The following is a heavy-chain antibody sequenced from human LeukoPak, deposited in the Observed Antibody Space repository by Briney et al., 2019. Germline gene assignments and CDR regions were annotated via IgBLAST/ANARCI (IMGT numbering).Heavy chain of an antibody. CDR1: GFTFSSYA. CDR3: AKKGYCSSTSCYSQYYYYYMDV. CDR2: ISGSGGST. Sequence: PGGSLRLSCAASGFTFSSYAMSWVRQAPGKGLEWVSAISGSGGSTYYADSVKGRFTLSRDNSKNTLYLQMNSLRAEDTAVYYCAKKGYCSSTSCYSQYYYYYMDVWGKGTTVTVSS. V-gene: IGHV3-23*01. J-gene: IGHJ6*03. D-gene: IGHD2-2*02.